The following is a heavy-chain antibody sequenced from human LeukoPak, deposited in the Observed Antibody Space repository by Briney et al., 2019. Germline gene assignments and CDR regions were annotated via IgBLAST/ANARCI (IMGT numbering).Heavy chain of an antibody. J-gene: IGHJ6*03. CDR2: IYYSGST. V-gene: IGHV4-34*01. CDR3: ARQGYCSSTSCYLQPYYYYYMDV. CDR1: GGSFSGYY. D-gene: IGHD2-2*01. Sequence: SETLSLTCAVYGGSFSGYYWSWIRQPPGKGLEWIGSIYYSGSTYYNPSLKSRVTISVDTSKNQFSLKLSSVTAADTAVYYCARQGYCSSTSCYLQPYYYYYMDVWGKGTTVTISS.